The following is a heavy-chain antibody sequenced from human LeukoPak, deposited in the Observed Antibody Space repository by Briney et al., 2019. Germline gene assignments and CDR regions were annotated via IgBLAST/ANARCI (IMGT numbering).Heavy chain of an antibody. CDR3: AKAPSSWAHFDY. CDR1: GFTFSSYA. CDR2: IRSSGINT. J-gene: IGHJ4*02. D-gene: IGHD6-13*01. Sequence: GGSLRLSCAASGFTFSSYAMSRVRQAPGKGLESVSTIRSSGINTYYADSVKGRFTISRDNSKNTLFLQMNSLRAEDTAIYFCAKAPSSWAHFDYWGQGTLVTVSS. V-gene: IGHV3-23*01.